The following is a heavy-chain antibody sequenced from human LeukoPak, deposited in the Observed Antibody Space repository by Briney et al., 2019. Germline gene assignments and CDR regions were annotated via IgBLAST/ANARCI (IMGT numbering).Heavy chain of an antibody. Sequence: PSETLSLTCSVSGDSIGSYYWTWIRQSPGKGLEWIGYIFYSGRTNYSPSLKGRVTISVDTSNNQFSLQLRSVTAADTAVYYWARGQLWLKEEGSFDYWGQGTLVTVSS. J-gene: IGHJ4*02. D-gene: IGHD5-18*01. V-gene: IGHV4-59*01. CDR3: ARGQLWLKEEGSFDY. CDR1: GDSIGSYY. CDR2: IFYSGRT.